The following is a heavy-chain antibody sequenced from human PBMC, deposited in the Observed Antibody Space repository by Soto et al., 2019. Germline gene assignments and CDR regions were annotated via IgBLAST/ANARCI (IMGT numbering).Heavy chain of an antibody. J-gene: IGHJ4*02. V-gene: IGHV1-69*01. CDR3: ARDGGRHSGGIDY. Sequence: QVQLVQSGAEVKKPGSSVKVSCKASGGTFSSYSINWVRQAPGQGLEWMGESIPIFGTANYAQKFQGRVTITADESTSTAYMDLSSLRSEDTAVYYCARDGGRHSGGIDYWGQGTLVTVSS. D-gene: IGHD1-26*01. CDR1: GGTFSSYS. CDR2: SIPIFGTA.